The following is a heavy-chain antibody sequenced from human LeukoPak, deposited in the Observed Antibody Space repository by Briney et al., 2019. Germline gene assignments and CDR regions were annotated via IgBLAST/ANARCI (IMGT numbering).Heavy chain of an antibody. J-gene: IGHJ3*02. CDR2: INPSDGST. D-gene: IGHD3-22*01. CDR3: ATGMIVVVVNRAFDI. V-gene: IGHV1-46*01. Sequence: ASVKVSCKASGYTFTSHYMHWVRQAPGQGLEWMGIINPSDGSTSYAQKFQGRVTMTEDTSTDTAYMELSSLRSEDTAVYYCATGMIVVVVNRAFDIWGQGTMVTVSS. CDR1: GYTFTSHY.